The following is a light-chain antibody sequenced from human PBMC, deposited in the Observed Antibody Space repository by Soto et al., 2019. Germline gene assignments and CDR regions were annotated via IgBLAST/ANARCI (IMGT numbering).Light chain of an antibody. CDR2: QVS. CDR1: SSDVGVYHY. CDR3: SSYAGSNNLV. V-gene: IGLV2-8*01. Sequence: QSVLTQPPSASGSPGQSVTLSCTGTSSDVGVYHYVSWYQQHPGKAPTLMIYQVSQRPSGVPDRFSGSKSGNTASLTVSGLQAEDEADYYCSSYAGSNNLVFGGGTKLTVL. J-gene: IGLJ2*01.